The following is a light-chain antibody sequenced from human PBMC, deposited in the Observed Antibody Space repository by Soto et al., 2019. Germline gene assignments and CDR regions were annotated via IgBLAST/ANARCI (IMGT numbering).Light chain of an antibody. Sequence: DIPMTQSPSYVSASIGDRVTITCRASQGIRSWLAWYQQKPGKAPKLLIYAASSLQSGVPSRFSGSGSATDFTLTISSLQPEDFATYFCQQANSYPFTFGPGTKVDVK. CDR2: AAS. CDR1: QGIRSW. CDR3: QQANSYPFT. J-gene: IGKJ3*01. V-gene: IGKV1-12*01.